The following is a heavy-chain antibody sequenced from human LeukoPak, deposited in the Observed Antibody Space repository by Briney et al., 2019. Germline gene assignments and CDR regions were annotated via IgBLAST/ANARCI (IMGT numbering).Heavy chain of an antibody. CDR3: ARDLKGELHYDSSGYLDY. J-gene: IGHJ4*02. CDR2: INPSGGST. V-gene: IGHV1-46*01. D-gene: IGHD3-22*01. CDR1: GYTFTSYY. Sequence: ASVKVSCKASGYTFTSYYMHWVRQAPGQGLEWMGIINPSGGSTSYAQKFQGRVTMTRDTSTSTVYMELSSLRSEDTAVYYCARDLKGELHYDSSGYLDYWGQGTLVTVSS.